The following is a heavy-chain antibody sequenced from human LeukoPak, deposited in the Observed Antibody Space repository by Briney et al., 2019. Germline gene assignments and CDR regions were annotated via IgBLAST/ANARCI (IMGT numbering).Heavy chain of an antibody. D-gene: IGHD2-15*01. Sequence: ASVTVSFTASGYTFTIYAMHWVRQAPGQRLGRMGWINAGNGNTKYSQKFQGRVNITRDTSASTAYMELSSLRPEDTAVYYCARDRRYCSGGSCYGTIWFDPWAQGTLVTVSS. CDR1: GYTFTIYA. J-gene: IGHJ5*02. CDR3: ARDRRYCSGGSCYGTIWFDP. CDR2: INAGNGNT. V-gene: IGHV1-3*01.